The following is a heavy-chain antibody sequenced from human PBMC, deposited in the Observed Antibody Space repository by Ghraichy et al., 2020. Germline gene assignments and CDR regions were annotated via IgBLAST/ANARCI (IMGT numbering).Heavy chain of an antibody. V-gene: IGHV3-48*02. J-gene: IGHJ4*02. D-gene: IGHD2-15*01. CDR3: ARESDIGGVVGAHFDY. CDR1: GFSFSSYS. CDR2: ISSSSSGTK. Sequence: GGSLRLSCAASGFSFSSYSMNWVRQAPGKGLEWVSYISSSSSGTKYYGDSVKGRFSIYRDNAKNSLYLQMENLRDGDTAVYYCARESDIGGVVGAHFDYWGQGTQVTVSS.